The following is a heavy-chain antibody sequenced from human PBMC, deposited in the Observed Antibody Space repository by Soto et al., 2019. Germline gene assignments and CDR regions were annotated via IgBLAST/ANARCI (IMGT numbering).Heavy chain of an antibody. J-gene: IGHJ5*02. V-gene: IGHV3-30*18. CDR1: GFTFSSYG. Sequence: QVQLVESGGGVVQPGRSLRLSCAASGFTFSSYGMHWVRQAPGKGLEWVAVISYDGSNKYYADSVKGRFTISRDNSKNTLYLQMNSLRAEDTAVYYCAKDRREGWFDPWGQGTLVTVSS. D-gene: IGHD1-26*01. CDR2: ISYDGSNK. CDR3: AKDRREGWFDP.